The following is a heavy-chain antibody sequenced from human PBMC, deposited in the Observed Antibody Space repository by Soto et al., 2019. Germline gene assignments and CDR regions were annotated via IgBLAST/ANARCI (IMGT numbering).Heavy chain of an antibody. V-gene: IGHV4-4*07. CDR1: DGSINSHF. CDR2: IYSSGST. CDR3: ARDNVWSGYYSFFDY. Sequence: LSLTCSVSDGSINSHFWSWIRQPAGKRLEWIGRIYSSGSTIYNPSLKSRVTMSVDTSKNQFSLKLRSVTAADTAVYYCARDNVWSGYYSFFDYWGQGTLVTVSS. J-gene: IGHJ4*02. D-gene: IGHD3-3*01.